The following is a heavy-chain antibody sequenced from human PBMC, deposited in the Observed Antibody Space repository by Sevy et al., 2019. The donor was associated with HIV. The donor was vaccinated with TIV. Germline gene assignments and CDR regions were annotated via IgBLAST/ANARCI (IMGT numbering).Heavy chain of an antibody. Sequence: GGSLRLSCAASGFSFNGNSLPWVRQAPGKGLEGVSVIYSDETTYNADSVKDRLTISRDNSKNMLYLQMSSLRAEDTAIYYCARGKSGYGYALNYWGQGTLVTVSS. CDR1: GFSFNGNS. CDR3: ARGKSGYGYALNY. J-gene: IGHJ4*02. D-gene: IGHD5-18*01. V-gene: IGHV3-66*01. CDR2: IYSDETT.